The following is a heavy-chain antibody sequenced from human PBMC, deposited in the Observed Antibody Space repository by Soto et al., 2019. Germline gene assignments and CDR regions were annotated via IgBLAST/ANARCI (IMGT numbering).Heavy chain of an antibody. J-gene: IGHJ6*02. V-gene: IGHV3-33*01. Sequence: QVQLVESGGGVVQPGRSLRLSCAASGFTFSSYGMHWVRQAPGKGLEWVAVIWYDGSNKYYADSVKGRFTISRDNSKNTVNLQMISLRCEDTAVYYWARDLVSRGYAMDVWGQGTTVTVSS. CDR3: ARDLVSRGYAMDV. CDR1: GFTFSSYG. CDR2: IWYDGSNK.